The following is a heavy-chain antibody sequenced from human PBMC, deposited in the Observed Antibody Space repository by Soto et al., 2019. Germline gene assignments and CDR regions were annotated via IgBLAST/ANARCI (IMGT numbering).Heavy chain of an antibody. CDR2: ISYDGSNK. V-gene: IGHV3-30*18. CDR1: GFTFSSYG. Sequence: QVQLVESGGGVVQPGRSLRLSCAASGFTFSSYGMHWVRQAPGKGLECVAVISYDGSNKYYADSVKGRFTIPRHNSKNTLDRQMNSLRAEDTAVYYCAKGGVNMNTFFDYWGQGTLVTVSS. CDR3: AKGGVNMNTFFDY. D-gene: IGHD3-16*01. J-gene: IGHJ4*02.